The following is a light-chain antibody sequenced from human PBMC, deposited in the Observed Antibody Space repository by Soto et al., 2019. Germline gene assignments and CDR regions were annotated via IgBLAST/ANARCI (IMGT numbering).Light chain of an antibody. J-gene: IGKJ2*01. CDR2: GET. V-gene: IGKV3-15*01. Sequence: EIVMTQSPATLSVSPGERATLSCRASQSVGSHLAWYQQKPGQGPRLLIYGETTRATGIPARFSGSGSGTDFTLTISSLQAEDVAVYYCHQYYTTPYTFGQGTKLEI. CDR1: QSVGSH. CDR3: HQYYTTPYT.